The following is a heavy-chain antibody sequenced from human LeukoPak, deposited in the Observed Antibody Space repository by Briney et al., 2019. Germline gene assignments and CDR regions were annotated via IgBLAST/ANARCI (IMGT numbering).Heavy chain of an antibody. CDR3: ARWAGTCTIASCYTPLDY. D-gene: IGHD2-2*02. CDR1: GGTFSNYG. CDR2: IVPVFGTV. Sequence: SVKVSCKASGGTFSNYGFSWVRQAPEQGLEWMGGIVPVFGTVSYAQKFQGRVTISADDFTTTAYMELSSLRSEDTAVYYCARWAGTCTIASCYTPLDYWGQGTLVTVST. V-gene: IGHV1-69*13. J-gene: IGHJ4*02.